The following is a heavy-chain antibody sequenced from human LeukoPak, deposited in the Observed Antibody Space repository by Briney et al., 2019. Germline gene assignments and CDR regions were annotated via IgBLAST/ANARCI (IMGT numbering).Heavy chain of an antibody. CDR3: ATGYDSSGCYYFQY. CDR2: FDPEDGET. CDR1: GYTLTELS. D-gene: IGHD3-22*01. Sequence: ASVKVSCKVSGYTLTELSMHWVRQAPGKGLEWMGGFDPEDGETIYAQKFQGRVTMTEDTSTDTAYMELSSLRSEDTAVYYCATGYDSSGCYYFQYWGQGTLVTVSS. V-gene: IGHV1-24*01. J-gene: IGHJ1*01.